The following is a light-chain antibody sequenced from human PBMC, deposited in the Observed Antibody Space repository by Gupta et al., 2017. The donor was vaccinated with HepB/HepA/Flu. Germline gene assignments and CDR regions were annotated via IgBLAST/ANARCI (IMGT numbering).Light chain of an antibody. CDR3: QQYNSYTWT. CDR1: QSISSW. V-gene: IGKV1-5*03. J-gene: IGKJ1*01. Sequence: DIQMTQSPSTLSASVGDRVTITCRASQSISSWLAWYQQKPGKAPNLLIYKRSTLKSGVLSRFSGSGSGTEFTLTISSLQPDDFATYYCQQYNSYTWTFGQGTKVEIK. CDR2: KRS.